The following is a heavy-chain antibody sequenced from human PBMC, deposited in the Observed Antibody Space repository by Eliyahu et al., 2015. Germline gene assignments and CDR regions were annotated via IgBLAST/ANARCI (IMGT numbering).Heavy chain of an antibody. V-gene: IGHV1-2*02. CDR2: INPKNGGT. D-gene: IGHD2-2*02. Sequence: QVQLVQSGAEVKKPGASVTVSCKASGYTFIGYFIHWVRQAPGQGLEWVGGINPKNGGTSYAQKFQGRVTMTRDTPISTVYMELSTLTSDDTAVYYCARWEVPTAIRQLNWFDPWGQGTLVTVSS. J-gene: IGHJ5*02. CDR3: ARWEVPTAIRQLNWFDP. CDR1: GYTFIGYF.